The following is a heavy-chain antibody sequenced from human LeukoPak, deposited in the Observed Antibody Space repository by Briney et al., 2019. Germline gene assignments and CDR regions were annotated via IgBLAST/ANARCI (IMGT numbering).Heavy chain of an antibody. D-gene: IGHD1/OR15-1a*01. V-gene: IGHV4-4*07. CDR2: IYTSGST. CDR1: GGPISSYY. J-gene: IGHJ4*02. CDR3: ARGDFNNDGYYFDY. Sequence: SETLSLTCTVSGGPISSYYWSWIRQPAGKGLEWIGRIYTSGSTNYNPSLKSRVTMSVDTSKNQFSLKLSSVTAADTAVYYCARGDFNNDGYYFDYWGQGTLVTVSS.